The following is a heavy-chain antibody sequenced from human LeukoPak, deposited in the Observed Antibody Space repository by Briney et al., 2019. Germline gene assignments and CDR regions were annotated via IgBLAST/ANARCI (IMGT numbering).Heavy chain of an antibody. V-gene: IGHV3-23*01. CDR1: GFTFSNYA. CDR2: ISGSGGST. Sequence: GGSLRLSCAASGFTFSNYAMSWVRQAPGRGLEWVSVISGSGGSTYYADSVKGRFTISRDNAKNSLYLQMNSLRAEDTAVYYCARDGPDIWGQGTMVTVSS. J-gene: IGHJ3*02. CDR3: ARDGPDI.